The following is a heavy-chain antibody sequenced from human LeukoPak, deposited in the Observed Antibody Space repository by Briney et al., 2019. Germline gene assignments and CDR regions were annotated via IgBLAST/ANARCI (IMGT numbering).Heavy chain of an antibody. Sequence: PSETLSLTCAVYGGSFSGYYRSWIRQPPGKGLEWIGEINLSGSTNYNPSLKSRVTISVDTSKNQFSLKLSSVTAADTAVYYCARHIGSYYDYWGQGTLVTVSS. D-gene: IGHD1-26*01. CDR3: ARHIGSYYDY. J-gene: IGHJ4*02. V-gene: IGHV4-34*01. CDR1: GGSFSGYY. CDR2: INLSGST.